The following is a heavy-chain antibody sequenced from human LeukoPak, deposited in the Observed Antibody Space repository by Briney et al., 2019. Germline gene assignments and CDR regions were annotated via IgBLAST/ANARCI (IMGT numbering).Heavy chain of an antibody. CDR2: IKKDGSEQ. J-gene: IGHJ4*02. Sequence: GGSLRLSCAASGFSVSNDYMIWVRQAPGKGLEWVATIKKDGSEQYYVDSMKGRFTISRDNAKNSVYLQINSLRAEDTAVYYCARDLGWLQSDYWGQGTLVTVSS. D-gene: IGHD5-24*01. CDR3: ARDLGWLQSDY. CDR1: GFSVSNDY. V-gene: IGHV3-7*01.